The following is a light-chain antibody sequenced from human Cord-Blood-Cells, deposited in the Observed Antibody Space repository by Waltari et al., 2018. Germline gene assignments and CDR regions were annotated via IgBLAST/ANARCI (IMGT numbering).Light chain of an antibody. V-gene: IGLV3-1*01. CDR2: QGS. J-gene: IGLJ2*01. CDR3: QAWDSSTVV. CDR1: QLAEKY. Sequence: SYELTQPPSVSVSPGQTASITSSGAQLAEKYACWSQQKPGQSHVLVIYQGSRRPSRIPERFSGSNSGNTATLTMRGTQGMDEADYYCQAWDSSTVVFGGGTKLTVL.